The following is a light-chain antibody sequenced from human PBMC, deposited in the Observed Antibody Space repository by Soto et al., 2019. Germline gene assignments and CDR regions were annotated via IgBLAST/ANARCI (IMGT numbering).Light chain of an antibody. J-gene: IGLJ3*02. CDR2: EVS. CDR1: SSDVGAYNH. Sequence: QSVLPQPRSVSGSPGQSVTISCTGTSSDVGAYNHVSWYQQHPGKVPKLIINEVSERPSGVPDRFSDSKSGNTASLTISGLQAEDEAEYYCCSHAGSYSWVFGGGTKVTVL. V-gene: IGLV2-11*01. CDR3: CSHAGSYSWV.